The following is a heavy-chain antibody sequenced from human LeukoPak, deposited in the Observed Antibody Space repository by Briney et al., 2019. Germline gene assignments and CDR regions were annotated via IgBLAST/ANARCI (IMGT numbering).Heavy chain of an antibody. J-gene: IGHJ4*02. CDR1: GGSISSYY. Sequence: NPSETLSLTCTVSGGSISSYYWSWIRQPAGKGLEWIGRIYTTGSTNYNPSLKSRVTISVDTSKNQFSLKLSSVTAADTAVYYCARGLYYDFWSGYFLYFDYWGQGTLVTVSS. CDR3: ARGLYYDFWSGYFLYFDY. CDR2: IYTTGST. D-gene: IGHD3-3*01. V-gene: IGHV4-4*07.